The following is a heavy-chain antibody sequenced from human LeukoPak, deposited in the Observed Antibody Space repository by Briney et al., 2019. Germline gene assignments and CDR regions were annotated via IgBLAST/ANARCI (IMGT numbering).Heavy chain of an antibody. V-gene: IGHV1-46*01. J-gene: IGHJ3*02. Sequence: GASVKVSCKASGYTFTSYYMHWVRQAPGQGLEWMGLVNPSGGSTTYAQKFQGRVTMTRDMSTSTLYMELSSLRAEDTAVYYCARVRDGYNDAYDIWGQGTMVTVSS. CDR1: GYTFTSYY. CDR2: VNPSGGST. D-gene: IGHD5-24*01. CDR3: ARVRDGYNDAYDI.